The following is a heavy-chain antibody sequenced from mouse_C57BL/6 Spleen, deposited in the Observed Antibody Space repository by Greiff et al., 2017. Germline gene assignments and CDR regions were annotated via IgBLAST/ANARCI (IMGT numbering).Heavy chain of an antibody. D-gene: IGHD2-4*01. Sequence: QVQLQQPGAELVRPGSSVKLSCKASGYTFTSYWMHWVKQRPIQGLEWIGNIDPSDSETHYNQKFKDKATLTVDKSSSTAYMQLSSLTSEDCAVYECARGTMITRYFDYWGQGTTLTVSS. J-gene: IGHJ2*01. CDR1: GYTFTSYW. V-gene: IGHV1-52*01. CDR2: IDPSDSET. CDR3: ARGTMITRYFDY.